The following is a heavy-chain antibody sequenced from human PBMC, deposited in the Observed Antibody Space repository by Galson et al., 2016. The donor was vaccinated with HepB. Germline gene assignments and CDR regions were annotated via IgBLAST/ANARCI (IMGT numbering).Heavy chain of an antibody. Sequence: SLRLSCAASGFSFSDYGMSWVRQAPGRGLEWVSAISHSGNSAYHADSVKGRFLVSRDNSKNTLHLQMNSLRAEDTAIYFCAKDLRSLNFNFLDHWGQGILVTVSS. CDR3: AKDLRSLNFNFLDH. D-gene: IGHD1-1*01. V-gene: IGHV3-23*01. J-gene: IGHJ4*02. CDR2: ISHSGNSA. CDR1: GFSFSDYG.